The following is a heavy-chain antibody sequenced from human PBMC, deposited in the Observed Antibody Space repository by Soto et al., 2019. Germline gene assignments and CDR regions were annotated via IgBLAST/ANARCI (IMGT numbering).Heavy chain of an antibody. CDR1: GGSFSGYF. V-gene: IGHV4-34*01. CDR2: INPSGST. CDR3: ARGGGYKWNYNNWFDP. Sequence: QVQLQQWGAGLLKPSETLSLTCAVYGGSFSGYFWSWIRQPPGKGLEWIGEINPSGSTNYNPSLKSRVTISADTSKNQFSLKVNSGIAADTAIYYCARGGGYKWNYNNWFDPWGQGTLVTVSS. J-gene: IGHJ5*02. D-gene: IGHD1-7*01.